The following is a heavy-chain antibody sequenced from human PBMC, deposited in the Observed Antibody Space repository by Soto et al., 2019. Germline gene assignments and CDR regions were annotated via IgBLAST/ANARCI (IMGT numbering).Heavy chain of an antibody. CDR2: VYYSGSS. Sequence: PSETLSLTCTVSGDSISGGASFWSWIRQPPGKGLEWIANVYYSGSSYYNPSLKSRLTISVDTTKNQFSLQLKSMTVADTAVYYCAKLSCTSSTCYFPGWFDPWGQGTLVTV. D-gene: IGHD2-2*01. V-gene: IGHV4-31*03. CDR3: AKLSCTSSTCYFPGWFDP. CDR1: GDSISGGASF. J-gene: IGHJ5*02.